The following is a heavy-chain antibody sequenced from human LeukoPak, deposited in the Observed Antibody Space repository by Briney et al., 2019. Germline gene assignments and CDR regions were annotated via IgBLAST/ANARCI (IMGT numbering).Heavy chain of an antibody. Sequence: SETLSLTCAVYGESFDGFYWNWIRQSPGKGLEWIGEINYSGMSDYNPALKSRVAISADSSKRQFSLDLTSGTAADTAVYYCAIRLATSRLATATTWFDPWGQGTLVSVSS. V-gene: IGHV4-34*01. CDR2: INYSGMS. CDR1: GESFDGFY. J-gene: IGHJ5*02. D-gene: IGHD3-9*01. CDR3: AIRLATSRLATATTWFDP.